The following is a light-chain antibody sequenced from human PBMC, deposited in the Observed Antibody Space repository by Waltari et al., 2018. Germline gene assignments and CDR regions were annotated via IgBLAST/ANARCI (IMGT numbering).Light chain of an antibody. CDR1: QSIVVW. CDR3: LQYNSYPWT. V-gene: IGKV1-5*03. J-gene: IGKJ1*01. Sequence: DIQVTQSPSTLSASVGDRVTITCRASQSIVVWLAWYQQKPGKAPRLLIYKASYLESGVPSRFSGSVSGTAFTLTISSLQADDFATYYCLQYNSYPWTFGQGTTVEIK. CDR2: KAS.